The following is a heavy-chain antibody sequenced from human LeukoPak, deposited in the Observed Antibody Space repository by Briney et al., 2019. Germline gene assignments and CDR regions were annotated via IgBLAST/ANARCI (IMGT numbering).Heavy chain of an antibody. CDR2: IYTSGST. V-gene: IGHV4-61*02. CDR3: ARAVRNKFDY. Sequence: SQTLSLTCTVSGGSISSGSYYWSWIRHPAGKGLEWIGRIYTSGSTNYNPSLKSRVTMSVDTSKNQFSLKLSSVTAADTAVYYCARAVRNKFDYWGQGTLVTVSS. J-gene: IGHJ4*02. CDR1: GGSISSGSYY.